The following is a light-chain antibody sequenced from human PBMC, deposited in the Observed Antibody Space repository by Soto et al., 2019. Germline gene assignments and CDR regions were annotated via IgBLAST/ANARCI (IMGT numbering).Light chain of an antibody. CDR1: QAINRY. J-gene: IGKJ4*01. CDR2: TTS. V-gene: IGKV1-12*01. Sequence: DIQMTQSPSSVSASVGDRVTITCRASQAINRYLAWYQQKPGKAPNLLIYTTSSLQSGVPSRFSGSGSGTDFTLPISRQEPEDFATYYCQQGNRSPLTFGGGTKVEIK. CDR3: QQGNRSPLT.